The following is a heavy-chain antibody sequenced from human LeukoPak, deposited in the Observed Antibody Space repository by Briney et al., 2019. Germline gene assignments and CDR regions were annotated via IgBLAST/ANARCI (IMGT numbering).Heavy chain of an antibody. CDR3: AKDVLSSAAAGLGIDY. Sequence: GGSLRLSCAASGFTFRGYGMDWVRQAPGKGLEWVTFIWSDGSKTYYADSVKGRFTISRDNSKNTLYLQMNSLRAEDTAVYYCAKDVLSSAAAGLGIDYWGQGTLVTVSS. D-gene: IGHD6-13*01. CDR2: IWSDGSKT. V-gene: IGHV3-30*02. CDR1: GFTFRGYG. J-gene: IGHJ4*02.